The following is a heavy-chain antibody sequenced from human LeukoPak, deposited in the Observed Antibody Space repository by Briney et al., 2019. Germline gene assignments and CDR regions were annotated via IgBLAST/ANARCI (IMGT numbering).Heavy chain of an antibody. CDR2: ISSSSSYI. CDR3: ARDSLYYYDRSGYYITDAFDI. Sequence: GGSLRLSCAASGFTFSSYSMNWVRQAPGKGLEWVSSISSSSSYIYYADSVKGRFTISRDNAKNSLYLQMNSLRAEDTAVYYCARDSLYYYDRSGYYITDAFDIWGQGTMVTVSS. V-gene: IGHV3-21*01. CDR1: GFTFSSYS. J-gene: IGHJ3*02. D-gene: IGHD3-22*01.